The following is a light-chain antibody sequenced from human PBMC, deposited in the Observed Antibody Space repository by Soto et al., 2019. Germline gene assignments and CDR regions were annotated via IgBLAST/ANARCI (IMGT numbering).Light chain of an antibody. V-gene: IGKV1-9*01. Sequence: IQLTQSPSSLSASVGDRVTITCRASQGISSYLAWYQQKPGKAPKLLIYAASTLQSGVPSKFSGSGSGTDFTLTISRLEPEDFAVYYCQQYHNSPLTFGQGTKVDIK. CDR2: AAS. CDR3: QQYHNSPLT. CDR1: QGISSY. J-gene: IGKJ1*01.